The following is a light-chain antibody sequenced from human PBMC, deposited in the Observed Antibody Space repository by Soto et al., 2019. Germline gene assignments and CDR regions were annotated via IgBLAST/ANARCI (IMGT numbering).Light chain of an antibody. CDR3: SSYTGGTTYWI. Sequence: QSVLTQPASVSGSPGQSISISCTGTSSDIGAYNYVSWYQQHPGKAPKLIIFEVSNRPSGVSNRFSGSKSGNTASLTISGLQPEDEADYHCSSYTGGTTYWIFGGGTKLTVL. CDR1: SSDIGAYNY. J-gene: IGLJ2*01. CDR2: EVS. V-gene: IGLV2-14*03.